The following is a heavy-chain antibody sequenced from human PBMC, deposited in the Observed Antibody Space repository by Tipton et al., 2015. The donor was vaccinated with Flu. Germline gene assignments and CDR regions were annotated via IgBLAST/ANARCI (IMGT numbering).Heavy chain of an antibody. CDR3: ARGDGYNFDY. Sequence: GLVKPSETLSLTCNVSGYSISSGFYWGWIRQPPGKGLQWIGNIYRSGSTFYNPSLKSRVTISVDTSKNQFSLKLSSVTAADTAVYYCARGDGYNFDYWGQGTLVTVSS. J-gene: IGHJ4*02. CDR2: IYRSGST. D-gene: IGHD5-24*01. CDR1: GYSISSGFY. V-gene: IGHV4-38-2*02.